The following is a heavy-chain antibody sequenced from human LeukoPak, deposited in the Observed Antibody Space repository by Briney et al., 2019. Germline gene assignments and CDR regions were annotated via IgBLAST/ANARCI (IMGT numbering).Heavy chain of an antibody. CDR2: ISYDGSNK. V-gene: IGHV3-30-3*01. J-gene: IGHJ3*02. Sequence: GRSLRLSCAASGLTFSSYAMHWVRQALGKGLEWVAVISYDGSNKYYADSVKGRFTISRYNSKNPLYLQMNSLRAEDTAVYYCARQKEDDSSSWSDPYDAFDIWGQGTMVTVSS. CDR1: GLTFSSYA. CDR3: ARQKEDDSSSWSDPYDAFDI. D-gene: IGHD6-13*01.